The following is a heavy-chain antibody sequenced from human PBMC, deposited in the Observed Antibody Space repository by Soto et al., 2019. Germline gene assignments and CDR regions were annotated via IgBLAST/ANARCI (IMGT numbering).Heavy chain of an antibody. CDR1: GFPFDDYA. V-gene: IGHV3-9*01. D-gene: IGHD6-13*01. J-gene: IGHJ1*01. Sequence: GGSLRLSCAASGFPFDDYAMHWVRQVPGKGLEWVSGINWNSGSIGYGDSVKGRFAISRDNAKNSLHLQMNSLSAEDTAFYYCVKDESINWYSGHFRHWGQGTLVTVSS. CDR3: VKDESINWYSGHFRH. CDR2: INWNSGSI.